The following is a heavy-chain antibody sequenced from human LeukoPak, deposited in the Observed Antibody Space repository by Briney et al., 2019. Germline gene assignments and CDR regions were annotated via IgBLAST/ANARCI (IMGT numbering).Heavy chain of an antibody. D-gene: IGHD2-8*01. CDR1: GFTFSSYW. CDR3: ARGAHVLMVYAPFDY. CDR2: MSTDGSST. J-gene: IGHJ4*02. V-gene: IGHV3-74*03. Sequence: GGSLRLSCGASGFTFSSYWMHWVRQAPGKGLVWVSSMSTDGSSTTYAESVRGRFTISRDNAKSTLYLQVNSLRAEDAAVYYCARGAHVLMVYAPFDYWGQGTLVTVSS.